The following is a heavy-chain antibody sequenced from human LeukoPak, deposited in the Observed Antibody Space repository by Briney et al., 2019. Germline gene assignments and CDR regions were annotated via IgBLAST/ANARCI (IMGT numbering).Heavy chain of an antibody. V-gene: IGHV4-59*08. J-gene: IGHJ4*02. D-gene: IGHD6-13*01. CDR3: ARHRIVAAVGAFDY. CDR2: IHYSGST. Sequence: KPSETLSLTCTVSGGSISSYYWSWIRQPPGKGLEWIGFIHYSGSTNYNPSLKSRVTMSVDTFRDQFSLKLSSVTAADTAVYYCARHRIVAAVGAFDYWGQGTLVTVSS. CDR1: GGSISSYY.